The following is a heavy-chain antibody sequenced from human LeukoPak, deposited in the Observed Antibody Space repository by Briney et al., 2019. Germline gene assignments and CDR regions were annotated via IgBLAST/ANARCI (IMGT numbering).Heavy chain of an antibody. V-gene: IGHV4-34*01. CDR1: GGSFSAYS. Sequence: SETLSLTCAVYGGSFSAYSWSWIRQPPGKGLEWIGEITHGGSTTYNPSLKSPVTISVDTSKNQFSLKLSSVTAADTAVYYCARLRCGDCSPNWFDHWGQGTLVPVSS. CDR3: ARLRCGDCSPNWFDH. CDR2: ITHGGST. J-gene: IGHJ5*02. D-gene: IGHD2-21*02.